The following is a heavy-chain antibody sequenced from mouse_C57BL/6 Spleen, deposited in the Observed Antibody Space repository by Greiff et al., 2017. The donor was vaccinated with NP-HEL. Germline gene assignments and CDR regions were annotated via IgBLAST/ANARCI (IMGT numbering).Heavy chain of an antibody. J-gene: IGHJ3*01. V-gene: IGHV1-42*01. CDR3: ASGWLLPFAY. CDR1: GYSFTGYY. CDR2: INPSTGGT. Sequence: VQLKQSGPELVKPGASVKISCKASGYSFTGYYMNWVKQSPEKSLEWIGEINPSTGGTTYNQKFKAKATLTVDKSSSTAYMQLKSLTSEDSAVYYCASGWLLPFAYWGQGTLVTVSA. D-gene: IGHD2-3*01.